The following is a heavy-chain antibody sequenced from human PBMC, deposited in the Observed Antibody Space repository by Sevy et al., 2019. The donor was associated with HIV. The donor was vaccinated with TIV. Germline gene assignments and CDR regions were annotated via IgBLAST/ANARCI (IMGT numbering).Heavy chain of an antibody. Sequence: GGSLRLSCEASGFTFSSYWMSWVRQAPGKGLEWVANIKEDGSVKYYVESVKGRFTISRDNSKNSVYLQMNSLRAEDAALCYCVRAIGAAGSYWGLGTLVTVSS. CDR3: VRAIGAAGSY. V-gene: IGHV3-7*01. CDR1: GFTFSSYW. CDR2: IKEDGSVK. J-gene: IGHJ4*02. D-gene: IGHD6-13*01.